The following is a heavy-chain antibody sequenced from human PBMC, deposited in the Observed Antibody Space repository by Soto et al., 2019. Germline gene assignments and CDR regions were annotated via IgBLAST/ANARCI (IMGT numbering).Heavy chain of an antibody. D-gene: IGHD1-26*01. CDR2: IWYDGSNK. Sequence: GGSLRLSCAASGFTFSSYGMHWVRQAPGKGLEWVAVIWYDGSNKYYADSVKGRFTISRDNSKNTLYLQMNSLRAEDTAVYYCARDHEGWELPNYYFDYWGQGTLVTVSS. CDR1: GFTFSSYG. V-gene: IGHV3-33*01. J-gene: IGHJ4*02. CDR3: ARDHEGWELPNYYFDY.